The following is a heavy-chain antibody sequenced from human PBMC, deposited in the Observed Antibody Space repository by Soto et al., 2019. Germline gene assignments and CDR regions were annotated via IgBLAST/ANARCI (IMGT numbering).Heavy chain of an antibody. CDR2: ITNTGDNT. J-gene: IGHJ2*01. CDR3: ARDSVVVSFRPRNFDL. Sequence: VPGKGLEWVSYITNTGDNTYYADSVKGRFTISRDNAYNPLYLQMNSLRAEDTAIYYCARDSVVVSFRPRNFDLWGRGTQVTV. D-gene: IGHD3-22*01. V-gene: IGHV3-11*04.